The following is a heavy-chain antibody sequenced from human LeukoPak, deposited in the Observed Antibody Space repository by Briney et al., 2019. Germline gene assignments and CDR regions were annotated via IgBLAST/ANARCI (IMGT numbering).Heavy chain of an antibody. CDR2: ISAYNGNT. D-gene: IGHD4-17*01. J-gene: IGHJ4*02. V-gene: IGHV1-18*01. CDR1: GYTFTSYG. CDR3: ARDRGDYGDHIFDY. Sequence: ASVKVSCKASGYTFTSYGISWVRQAPGQGLEWMGWISAYNGNTNYAQKLQGRVTMTTDTSTSTAYMELRSLRSDDTAVYYCARDRGDYGDHIFDYWGQGTLVTVSS.